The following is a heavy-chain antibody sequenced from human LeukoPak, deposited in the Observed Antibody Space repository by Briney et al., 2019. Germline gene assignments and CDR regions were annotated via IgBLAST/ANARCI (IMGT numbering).Heavy chain of an antibody. J-gene: IGHJ4*02. CDR1: GDSISSYY. Sequence: SETLSLTCTVSGDSISSYYWSWIRQPPGKGLEWIGYVYYGGVTNYNPSLKSRVTISVDTSKTQFSLKLSSVTAADTAVYYCARDRYIRFGDLPEYYFDYWGQGTLVTVSS. CDR3: ARDRYIRFGDLPEYYFDY. CDR2: VYYGGVT. D-gene: IGHD3-10*01. V-gene: IGHV4-59*01.